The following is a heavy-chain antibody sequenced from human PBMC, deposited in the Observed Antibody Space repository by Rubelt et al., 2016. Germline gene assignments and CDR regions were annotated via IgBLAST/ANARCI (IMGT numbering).Heavy chain of an antibody. CDR2: IYYSGST. D-gene: IGHD6-13*01. V-gene: IGHV4-39*07. Sequence: GEGLEWIGSIYYSGSTFYNPSLNFRVTMSVDTSKNQFSLKLSYVTAADTAVYYCARRSSSLAYWGQGTLVTVSS. J-gene: IGHJ4*02. CDR3: ARRSSSLAY.